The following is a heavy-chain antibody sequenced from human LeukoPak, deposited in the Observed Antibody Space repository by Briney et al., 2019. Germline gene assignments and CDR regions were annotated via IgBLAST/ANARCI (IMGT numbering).Heavy chain of an antibody. CDR2: ISSFSSTI. CDR1: GFTFSSYE. D-gene: IGHD3-10*01. J-gene: IGHJ4*02. V-gene: IGHV3-48*03. Sequence: HPGGSLRLSCAASGFTFSSYEMSWVRQAPGKGLEWVSYISSFSSTIYYADSVMGRFTISRDNAKNSLYLQMNSLRAEDTAVYYCARSPNYKGYFDYWGQGTLVTVSS. CDR3: ARSPNYKGYFDY.